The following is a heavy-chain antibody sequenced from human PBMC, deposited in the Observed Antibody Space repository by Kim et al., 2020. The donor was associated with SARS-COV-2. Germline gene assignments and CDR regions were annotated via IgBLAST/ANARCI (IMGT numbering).Heavy chain of an antibody. CDR3: ARSDILTGYYPVGLNY. CDR2: IKQDGSEK. CDR1: GFTFSSYW. V-gene: IGHV3-7*01. J-gene: IGHJ4*02. D-gene: IGHD3-9*01. Sequence: GGSLRLSCAASGFTFSSYWMSWVRQAPGKGLEWVANIKQDGSEKYYVDSVKGRFTISRDNAKNSLYLQMNSLRAEDTAVYYCARSDILTGYYPVGLNYWGQGTLVTVSS.